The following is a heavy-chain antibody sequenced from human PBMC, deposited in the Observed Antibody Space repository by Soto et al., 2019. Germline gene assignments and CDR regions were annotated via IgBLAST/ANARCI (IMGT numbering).Heavy chain of an antibody. CDR2: IYPGDSDT. CDR1: GCSFSNYW. D-gene: IGHD5-12*01. Sequence: PGESLKISCKGSGCSFSNYWIGWVRQMPGKGLEWMGIIYPGDSDTRYRPSFEGQVTISADKSISTAYLQWSSLKASDTATYYCARPINGGYVYWGQGTLVTVSS. J-gene: IGHJ4*02. V-gene: IGHV5-51*01. CDR3: ARPINGGYVY.